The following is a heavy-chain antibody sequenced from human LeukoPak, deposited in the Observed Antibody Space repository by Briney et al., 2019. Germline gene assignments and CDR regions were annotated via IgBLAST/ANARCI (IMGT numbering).Heavy chain of an antibody. CDR3: ARKASSGFFNA. D-gene: IGHD6-19*01. CDR2: ILDSGILYASGST. CDR1: RSSPNKSNT. Sequence: SETLSLTSTLPRSSPNKSNTWAWFRQPPGKGRGWIGSILDSGILYASGSTHYNPSLRSRITVSADTSRNQFSLRLTSVTAADTAVYYCARKASSGFFNAWGQGTLVIVSS. V-gene: IGHV4-38-2*02. J-gene: IGHJ5*02.